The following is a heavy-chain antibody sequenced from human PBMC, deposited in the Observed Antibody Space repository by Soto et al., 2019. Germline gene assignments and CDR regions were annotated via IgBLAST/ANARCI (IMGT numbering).Heavy chain of an antibody. CDR3: AKMEGIPGSFDL. Sequence: QVQLVESGGGVVQPGRSLRLSCAASGITFSTYGMHWVRQAPGKGLEWVGVISYDGSTKYYADSVKGRFTISRDNSKNTLYLQMNSLRAEDTAMYYCAKMEGIPGSFDLWGRGTLVTVSS. CDR2: ISYDGSTK. V-gene: IGHV3-30*18. D-gene: IGHD2-21*01. J-gene: IGHJ2*01. CDR1: GITFSTYG.